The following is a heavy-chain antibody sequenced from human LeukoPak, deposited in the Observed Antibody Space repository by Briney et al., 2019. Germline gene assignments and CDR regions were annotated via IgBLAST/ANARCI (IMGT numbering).Heavy chain of an antibody. D-gene: IGHD3-22*01. Sequence: PSETLSLTCTVSSGSISSGGYYWSWIRQHPGKGLEWIGYIYYSGSTYYSPSLKSRVTISVDTSKNQFSLKLSSVTAADTAVYYCARGNYYDSSGYYSVPDYWGQGTLVTVSS. CDR1: SGSISSGGYY. V-gene: IGHV4-31*03. J-gene: IGHJ4*02. CDR3: ARGNYYDSSGYYSVPDY. CDR2: IYYSGST.